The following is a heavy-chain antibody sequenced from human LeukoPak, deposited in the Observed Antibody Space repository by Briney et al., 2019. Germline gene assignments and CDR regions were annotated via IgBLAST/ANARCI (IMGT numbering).Heavy chain of an antibody. CDR2: IWYDGSNK. V-gene: IGHV3-33*01. CDR3: ARETVRSYLPLCYYYYGMDV. Sequence: GRSLRLSCAASGFTFSSYGMHWVRQAPGKGLEWVAVIWYDGSNKYYADSVKGRFTISRDNSKNTLYLQMNSLRAEDTAVYYCARETVRSYLPLCYYYYGMDVWGQGTTVTVSS. J-gene: IGHJ6*02. D-gene: IGHD1-26*01. CDR1: GFTFSSYG.